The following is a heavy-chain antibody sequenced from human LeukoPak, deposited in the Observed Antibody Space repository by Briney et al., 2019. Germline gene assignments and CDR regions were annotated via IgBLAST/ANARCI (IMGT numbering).Heavy chain of an antibody. Sequence: PSETLSLTCTVSGGSINSYYWSWIRQPPGKGLEWIGYIYHSGTTSYSPSLKSRITISVDTSKNQFSLKLTSVTAADTAVYYCARGRDGYNDGFDIWGQGTMVTVSS. J-gene: IGHJ3*02. D-gene: IGHD5-24*01. CDR2: IYHSGTT. CDR3: ARGRDGYNDGFDI. V-gene: IGHV4-59*01. CDR1: GGSINSYY.